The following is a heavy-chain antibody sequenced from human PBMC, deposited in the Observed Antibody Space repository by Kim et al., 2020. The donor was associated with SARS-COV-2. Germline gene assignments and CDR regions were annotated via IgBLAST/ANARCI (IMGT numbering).Heavy chain of an antibody. D-gene: IGHD2-21*02. CDR2: IIPIFGTA. V-gene: IGHV1-69*13. CDR3: ARLPHIVVVTAPRGYYYCGVDV. J-gene: IGHJ6*02. CDR1: GGTFSSYA. Sequence: SVKVSCKASGGTFSSYAISWVRQAPGQGLEWMGGIIPIFGTANYAQKFQGRVTITADESTSTAYMELSSLRSEDTAVYYCARLPHIVVVTAPRGYYYCGVDVWGQGTTVTVSS.